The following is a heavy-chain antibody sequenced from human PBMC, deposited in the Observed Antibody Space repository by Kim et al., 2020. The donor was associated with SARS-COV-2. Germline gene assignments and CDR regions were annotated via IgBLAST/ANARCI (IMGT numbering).Heavy chain of an antibody. J-gene: IGHJ5*02. Sequence: SVKVSCKASGGTFSSYAISWVRQAPGQGLEWMGRIIPILGIANYAQKFQGRVTITADKSTSTAYMELSSLRSEDTAVYYCAPQGRGLFRRSGVDPWGQGTLVTVSS. CDR3: APQGRGLFRRSGVDP. D-gene: IGHD2-21*01. V-gene: IGHV1-69*04. CDR2: IIPILGIA. CDR1: GGTFSSYA.